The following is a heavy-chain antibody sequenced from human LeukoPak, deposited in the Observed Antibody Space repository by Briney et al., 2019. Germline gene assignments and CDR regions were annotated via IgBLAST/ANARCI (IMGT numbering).Heavy chain of an antibody. CDR3: ARGRRTYYGSGSYYANWFDP. V-gene: IGHV4-39*07. Sequence: PSETLSLTCTVSGGSISSGRNYWGWIRQPPGKGLEWIGSIYYSGSTYYNPSLKSRVTISVDTSKNQFSLKLSSVTAADTAVYYCARGRRTYYGSGSYYANWFDPWGQGTLVTVSS. CDR2: IYYSGST. D-gene: IGHD3-10*01. J-gene: IGHJ5*02. CDR1: GGSISSGRNY.